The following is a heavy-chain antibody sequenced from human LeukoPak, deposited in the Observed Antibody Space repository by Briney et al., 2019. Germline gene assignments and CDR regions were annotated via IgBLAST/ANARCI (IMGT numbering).Heavy chain of an antibody. D-gene: IGHD2-15*01. J-gene: IGHJ6*02. CDR2: ISSGTTYI. CDR3: ARSSDRYGMDV. CDR1: GFTFSNFG. Sequence: GGSLRLSCAASGFTFSNFGMNWVRQAPGKGLEWVSSISSGTTYIYYADSVKGRFTISRDNAKNSLYLQMNSLRAEDMAVYFCARSSDRYGMDVWGQGTTVTVSS. V-gene: IGHV3-21*01.